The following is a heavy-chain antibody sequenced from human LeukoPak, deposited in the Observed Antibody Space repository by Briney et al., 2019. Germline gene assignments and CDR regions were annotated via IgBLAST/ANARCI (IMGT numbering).Heavy chain of an antibody. CDR1: GYTFTSYA. D-gene: IGHD3-22*01. Sequence: GASVKVFCKASGYTFTSYAMHWVRQAPGQRLEWMGWINAGNGNTKYSQKFRGRVTITRDTSASTAYMELSSLRSEDTAVYYCARVAEPLYYYDSSGYYGWGQGTLVTVSS. CDR2: INAGNGNT. J-gene: IGHJ4*02. V-gene: IGHV1-3*01. CDR3: ARVAEPLYYYDSSGYYG.